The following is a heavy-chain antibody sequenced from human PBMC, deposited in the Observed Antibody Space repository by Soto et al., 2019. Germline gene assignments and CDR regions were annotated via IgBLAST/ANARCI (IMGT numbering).Heavy chain of an antibody. CDR1: GGSISSSDYY. CDR3: AASYCSGGRCSAYAMDI. Sequence: KPSETLSLTCTVSGGSISSSDYYWSWIRQPPGKGLEWIGYIYSSGNTYYNPSLKSRLTISVDTSKNQISLKLTSVTAADTARYYCAASYCSGGRCSAYAMDIWGQGTTVTVSS. V-gene: IGHV4-31*03. J-gene: IGHJ6*02. CDR2: IYSSGNT. D-gene: IGHD2-15*01.